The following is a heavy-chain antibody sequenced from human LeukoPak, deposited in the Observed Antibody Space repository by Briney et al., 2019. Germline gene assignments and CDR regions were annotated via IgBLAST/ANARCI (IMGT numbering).Heavy chain of an antibody. J-gene: IGHJ4*02. Sequence: GGSLRLSCAASGFTFSTYAMSWVRQAPGKGLEWVSAISGSGGSTYYADSVKGRFTISRDNSKNTLYLQMNSLRAEDTAVYYCAKIIGYSYGYLDYWGQGTLVTVSS. V-gene: IGHV3-23*01. CDR2: ISGSGGST. CDR1: GFTFSTYA. CDR3: AKIIGYSYGYLDY. D-gene: IGHD5-18*01.